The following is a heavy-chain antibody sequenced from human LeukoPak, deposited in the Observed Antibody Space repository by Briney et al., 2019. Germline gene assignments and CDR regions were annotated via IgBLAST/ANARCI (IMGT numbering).Heavy chain of an antibody. D-gene: IGHD3-22*01. CDR3: ARDPTYDSSGYYYVDYYYGMDV. CDR1: GFTFSSYG. CDR2: IWYDGTNK. Sequence: GGSLRLSCVASGFTFSSYGMHWVRQAPGKGLEWVAVIWYDGTNKYYADSVKGRFTISRDNSKNTLYLQMNSLRAEDTAVYYCARDPTYDSSGYYYVDYYYGMDVWGQGTTVTVSS. V-gene: IGHV3-33*01. J-gene: IGHJ6*02.